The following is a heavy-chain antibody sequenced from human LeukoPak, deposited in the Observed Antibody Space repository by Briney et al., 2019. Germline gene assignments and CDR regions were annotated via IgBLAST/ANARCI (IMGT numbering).Heavy chain of an antibody. V-gene: IGHV4-39*07. CDR2: IYYSGST. Sequence: SETLSLTCTVSGGSISSSSYYWGWIRQPPGKGLEWIGSIYYSGSTYYNPSLKSRVTISVDTSKNQFSLKLSSVTAADTAVYYCATRGYSYRNFDYWGQGTLVTVSS. J-gene: IGHJ4*02. D-gene: IGHD5-18*01. CDR1: GGSISSSSYY. CDR3: ATRGYSYRNFDY.